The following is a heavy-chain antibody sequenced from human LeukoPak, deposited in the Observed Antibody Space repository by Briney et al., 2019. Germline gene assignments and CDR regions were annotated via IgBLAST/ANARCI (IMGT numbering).Heavy chain of an antibody. CDR3: ARSVVTRISDAFDI. J-gene: IGHJ3*02. D-gene: IGHD4-23*01. CDR2: IIPILGIA. CDR1: GGTFSSYA. Sequence: SVKVSCKASGGTFSSYAISWVRQAPGQGLEWMGRIIPILGIANYAQKFQGRVAITADKSTSTAYMELSSLRSEDTAVYYCARSVVTRISDAFDIWGQGTMVTVSP. V-gene: IGHV1-69*04.